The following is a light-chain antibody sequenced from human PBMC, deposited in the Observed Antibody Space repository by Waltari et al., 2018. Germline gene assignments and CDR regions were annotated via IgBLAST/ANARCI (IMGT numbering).Light chain of an antibody. J-gene: IGLJ3*02. V-gene: IGLV2-11*01. CDR1: TNDLGSYNY. CDR3: CSYAGSYTWV. Sequence: SALTQPRSVSGSPGQSVTISCTGTTNDLGSYNYVSRYQQHPGKAPQLIILDVTKRPSGVPDRLSGSKSGDTASLTISGLRAEDEAEYYCCSYAGSYTWVFGGGTKLTVV. CDR2: DVT.